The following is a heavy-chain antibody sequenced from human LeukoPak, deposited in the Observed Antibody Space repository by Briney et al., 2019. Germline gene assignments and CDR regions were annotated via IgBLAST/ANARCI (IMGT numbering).Heavy chain of an antibody. J-gene: IGHJ6*02. CDR1: GGSISSGDYY. CDR3: ARSQKGYTYAMDV. D-gene: IGHD6-13*01. V-gene: IGHV4-30-4*01. Sequence: SETLSLTCTVSGGSISSGDYYWSWIRQPPGKGLEWIGYIYYSGSTYYNPSLKSRVTISVDTSKNQFSLKLSSVTAADTAVYYCARSQKGYTYAMDVWGQGTTVTVSS. CDR2: IYYSGST.